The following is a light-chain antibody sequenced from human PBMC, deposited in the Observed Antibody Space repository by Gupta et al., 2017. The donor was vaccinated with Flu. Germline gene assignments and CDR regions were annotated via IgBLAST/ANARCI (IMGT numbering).Light chain of an antibody. J-gene: IGLJ2*01. CDR2: DTT. Sequence: QAVVTQEPSLTVSPGGTVTLTCGPTTGAITSSHYPYWFQQKPGQAPRTLIYDTTNRHSSTPARFSGSLLRDRAALTLSGAQPEDEAAYYCLLSFSGAEAVFGGGTKLTVL. CDR3: LLSFSGAEAV. V-gene: IGLV7-46*01. CDR1: TGAITSSHY.